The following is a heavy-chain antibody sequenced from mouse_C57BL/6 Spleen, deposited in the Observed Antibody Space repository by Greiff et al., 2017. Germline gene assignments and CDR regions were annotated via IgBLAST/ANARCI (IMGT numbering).Heavy chain of an antibody. CDR1: GFNIKDDY. CDR2: IDPENGDT. CDR3: TTYGSFFAY. V-gene: IGHV14-4*01. D-gene: IGHD1-1*01. J-gene: IGHJ3*01. Sequence: LVESGAELVRPGASVKLSCTASGFNIKDDYMHWVKQRPEQGLEWIGWIDPENGDTEYASKFQGKATITADTSSNTAYLQLSSLTSEDTAVYYCTTYGSFFAYWGQGTLVTVSA.